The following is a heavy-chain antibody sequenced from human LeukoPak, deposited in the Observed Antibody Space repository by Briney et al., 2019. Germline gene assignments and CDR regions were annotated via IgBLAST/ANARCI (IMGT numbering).Heavy chain of an antibody. CDR1: GFTFDDYG. Sequence: GGSLRLSCAASGFTFDDYGMSWVRQAPGKGLEWVSGINWNGGSTGYADSVKGRFTISRDNAKNSLYLQMNSLRAEDTALYYCARGSTWATGYYFDYWGQGTLVTVSS. CDR3: ARGSTWATGYYFDY. J-gene: IGHJ4*02. CDR2: INWNGGST. V-gene: IGHV3-20*04. D-gene: IGHD6-6*01.